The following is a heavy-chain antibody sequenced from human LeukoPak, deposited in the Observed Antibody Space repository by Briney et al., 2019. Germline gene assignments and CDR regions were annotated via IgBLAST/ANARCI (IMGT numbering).Heavy chain of an antibody. CDR2: IWYDGSNK. D-gene: IGHD6-13*01. CDR3: AKEPYSSSQEGWFDP. J-gene: IGHJ5*02. Sequence: PGRSLRLSCAASGFTFSSYGMHWVRQAPGKGLEWVAVIWYDGSNKYYADSVKGRFTISRDNSKNTLYLQMNSLRAEDTAVYYCAKEPYSSSQEGWFDPWGQGTLVTVSS. CDR1: GFTFSSYG. V-gene: IGHV3-33*06.